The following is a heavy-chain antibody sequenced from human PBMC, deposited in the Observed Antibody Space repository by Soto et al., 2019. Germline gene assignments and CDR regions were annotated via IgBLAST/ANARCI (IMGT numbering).Heavy chain of an antibody. J-gene: IGHJ4*02. D-gene: IGHD3-10*01. CDR1: GFTFSNYD. V-gene: IGHV3-30*18. Sequence: QVQLVESGGGVVQPGRSLRLSCSTSGFTFSNYDMHWVRQAPGKGLEWVAVISYDGSNKYYADSVKDRFTIPRDNSKNTLYLQMNSLRAEDTAVFYCAKDLLYGSGSPHFDYWGQGTLVTVSS. CDR2: ISYDGSNK. CDR3: AKDLLYGSGSPHFDY.